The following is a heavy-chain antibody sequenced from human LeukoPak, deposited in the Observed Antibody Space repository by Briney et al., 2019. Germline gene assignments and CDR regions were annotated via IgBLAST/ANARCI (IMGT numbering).Heavy chain of an antibody. V-gene: IGHV1-18*01. CDR2: ISAYNGNT. J-gene: IGHJ4*02. D-gene: IGHD4-17*01. CDR3: ARDVPTVTNVGDFDY. CDR1: GYTFTSYG. Sequence: ASVKVSCKPSGYTFTSYGISWVRQAPGQGLEWMGWISAYNGNTNYAQKLQGRVTITTDTSTSTAYMGLRSLRFDDTAVYYCARDVPTVTNVGDFDYWGQGTLVTVSS.